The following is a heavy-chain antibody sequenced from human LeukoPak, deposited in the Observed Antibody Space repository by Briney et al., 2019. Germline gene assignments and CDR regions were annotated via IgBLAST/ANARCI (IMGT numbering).Heavy chain of an antibody. CDR1: GGTFSSYA. CDR3: ARERRDPIFSRGGISFDY. D-gene: IGHD3-10*01. J-gene: IGHJ4*02. Sequence: SVKVSCKASGGTFSSYAISWVRQAPGQGLEWMGRIIPILGIANYAQKFQGRVTITADKSTSTAYMELSSLRSEDTAVYYCARERRDPIFSRGGISFDYWGQGTLVTVSS. V-gene: IGHV1-69*04. CDR2: IIPILGIA.